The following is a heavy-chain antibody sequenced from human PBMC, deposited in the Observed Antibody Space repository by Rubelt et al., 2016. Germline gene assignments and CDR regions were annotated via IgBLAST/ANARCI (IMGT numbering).Heavy chain of an antibody. CDR1: GYTFTSYN. CDR3: ARGNSGYDYGLDY. Sequence: QVQLVQSGAEVKKPGASVKVSCKASGYTFTSYNVHWVRQAPGQGLQWMGIIYPSGGGTRYAQKLKGRITMTRDKSTSTVFMEVSGLRSDDTAVYYCARGNSGYDYGLDYWGQGTLVTVSS. D-gene: IGHD5-12*01. CDR2: IYPSGGGT. J-gene: IGHJ4*02. V-gene: IGHV1-46*04.